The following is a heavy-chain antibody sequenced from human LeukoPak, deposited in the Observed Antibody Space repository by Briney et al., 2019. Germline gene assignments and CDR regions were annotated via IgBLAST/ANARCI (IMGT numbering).Heavy chain of an antibody. V-gene: IGHV3-30*04. CDR2: ISYDGSNK. CDR1: GFTFSSYA. Sequence: GGSLRLSCAASGFTFSSYAMHWVRQAPGKGLEWVAVISYDGSNKYYADSVKGRFTISRDNSKNTLYLQMNSLRAEDTAVYYCARGPSSGSYRPHSCFDYWGQGTLVTVSS. D-gene: IGHD1-26*01. CDR3: ARGPSSGSYRPHSCFDY. J-gene: IGHJ4*02.